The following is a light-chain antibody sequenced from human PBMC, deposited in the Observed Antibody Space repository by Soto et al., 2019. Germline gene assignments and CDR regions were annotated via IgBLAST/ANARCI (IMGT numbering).Light chain of an antibody. Sequence: AIQLTQSPSSLSASVGDRVPITCRASQGISSALAWYQQKPGKAPKLLIYDASSLESGVPSRFSGSGSGTDFTHTISSLQPEDFATYYCQQFNSYPLITFGQGTRLEIK. CDR2: DAS. V-gene: IGKV1-13*02. J-gene: IGKJ5*01. CDR1: QGISSA. CDR3: QQFNSYPLIT.